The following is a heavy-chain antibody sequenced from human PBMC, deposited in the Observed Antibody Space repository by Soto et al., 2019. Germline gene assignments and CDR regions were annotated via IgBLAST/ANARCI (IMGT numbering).Heavy chain of an antibody. CDR1: GFTVSSHY. CDR3: ARESILTGSIDY. J-gene: IGHJ4*02. Sequence: GGSLRLSCAASGFTVSSHYMSWVRQAPGKGLEWVSLIYSGGSTFYADSVKGRFTISRDNSKNTLYLQMNSLRAEDTAVYYCARESILTGSIDYWGQGTLVTVSS. D-gene: IGHD3-9*01. V-gene: IGHV3-53*01. CDR2: IYSGGST.